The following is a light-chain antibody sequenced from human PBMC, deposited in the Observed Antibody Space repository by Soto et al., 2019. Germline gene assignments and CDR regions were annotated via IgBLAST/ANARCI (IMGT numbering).Light chain of an antibody. Sequence: EIVLTQSPGTLSLSPGERATHSCRASQNVSSSYLAWYQQKPGQAPRLLIYGASSRATGIPDRFSGSGSGTDFTLTISRLEPEDFAVYYCQQYGSSGAFGQGTKVDIK. J-gene: IGKJ1*01. CDR2: GAS. CDR3: QQYGSSGA. V-gene: IGKV3-20*01. CDR1: QNVSSSY.